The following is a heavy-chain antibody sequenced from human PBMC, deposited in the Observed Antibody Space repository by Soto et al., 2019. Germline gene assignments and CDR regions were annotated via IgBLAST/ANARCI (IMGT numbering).Heavy chain of an antibody. J-gene: IGHJ1*01. CDR3: ARYCSSYSCAEYFQH. CDR1: GFTFSSYA. Sequence: GGSLRLSCAASGFTFSSYAMSWVRQAPGKGLEWVSAISSSGGSTYYADSVKGRFTISRDNSKNTLYLQMNSLRAEDTALYYCARYCSSYSCAEYFQHWGQGTLVTVSS. D-gene: IGHD2-2*01. V-gene: IGHV3-23*01. CDR2: ISSSGGST.